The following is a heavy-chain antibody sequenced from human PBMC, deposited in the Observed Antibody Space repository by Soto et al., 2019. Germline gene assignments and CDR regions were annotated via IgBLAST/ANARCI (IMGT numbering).Heavy chain of an antibody. V-gene: IGHV1-24*01. CDR2: FDPEDGET. Sequence: GASVKVSCTVSGYTLTELSRHWVRQAPGKGLEWMGGFDPEDGETIYAQKFQGRVTMTEDTSTDTAYMELSSLRSEDTAVYYCATDLYGDDNYYYYMDVWGKGTTVTVSS. CDR3: ATDLYGDDNYYYYMDV. CDR1: GYTLTELS. D-gene: IGHD4-17*01. J-gene: IGHJ6*03.